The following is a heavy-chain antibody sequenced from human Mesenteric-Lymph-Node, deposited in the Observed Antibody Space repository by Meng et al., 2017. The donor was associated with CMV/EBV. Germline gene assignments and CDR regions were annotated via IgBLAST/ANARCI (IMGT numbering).Heavy chain of an antibody. CDR2: ISSSSSYI. V-gene: IGHV3-21*01. D-gene: IGHD3-10*01. Sequence: GESLKISCAASGFTFSSYSMNWVRQAPGKGLEWVSSISSSSSYIYYADSVKGRFTISRDNAKNSLYLQMNSLRAEDTAVYYCAREVENYYGSGSYYPAYYYYGMDAWGQGTTVTVSS. CDR1: GFTFSSYS. J-gene: IGHJ6*02. CDR3: AREVENYYGSGSYYPAYYYYGMDA.